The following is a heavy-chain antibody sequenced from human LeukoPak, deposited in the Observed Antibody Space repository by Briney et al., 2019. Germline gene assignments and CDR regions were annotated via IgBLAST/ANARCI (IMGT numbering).Heavy chain of an antibody. D-gene: IGHD6-13*01. Sequence: ASVKVSCKASGYTFTSYGISWVRQAPGQGLEWMGWISAYNGNTNYAQKLQGRVTMTTDTSTSTAYIELRSLRSDDTAVYYCARHRISSSWYPMGFQHWGQGTLVTVSS. J-gene: IGHJ1*01. CDR1: GYTFTSYG. CDR2: ISAYNGNT. CDR3: ARHRISSSWYPMGFQH. V-gene: IGHV1-18*01.